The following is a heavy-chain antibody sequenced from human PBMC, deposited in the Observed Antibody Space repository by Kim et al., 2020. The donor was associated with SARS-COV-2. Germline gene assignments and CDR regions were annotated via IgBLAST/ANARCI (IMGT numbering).Heavy chain of an antibody. CDR2: ISAYNGNT. CDR3: ARDLSDIVVVPAANGFFYYYYGMDV. V-gene: IGHV1-18*04. J-gene: IGHJ6*02. D-gene: IGHD2-2*01. Sequence: ASVKVSCKASGYTFTSYGISWVRQAPGQGLEWMGWISAYNGNTNYAQKLQGRVTMTTDTSTSTAYMELRSLRSDDTAVYYCARDLSDIVVVPAANGFFYYYYGMDVWGQGTTVTVSS. CDR1: GYTFTSYG.